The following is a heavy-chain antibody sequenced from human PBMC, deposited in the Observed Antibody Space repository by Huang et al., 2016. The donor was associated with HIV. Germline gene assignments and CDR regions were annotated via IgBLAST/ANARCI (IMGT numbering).Heavy chain of an antibody. V-gene: IGHV3-30*02. J-gene: IGHJ6*03. Sequence: QVQLVESGGGVVQPGGSLRLSCSASGFTFRRYGMHWVGEVMLWVRQAPGKGLEEGALMRSDGTNHCYADSLKGRIIISRDNARNKLFLQVNSLRSEDAGVYYCAKDPHDNGDYSLYQYYYYLDVWGKGTTVTVSS. CDR2: MRSDGTNH. D-gene: IGHD4-17*01. CDR1: GFTFRRYG. CDR3: AKDPHDNGDYSLYQYYYYLDV.